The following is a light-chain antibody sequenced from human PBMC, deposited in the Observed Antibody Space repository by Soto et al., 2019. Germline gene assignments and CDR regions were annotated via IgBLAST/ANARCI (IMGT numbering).Light chain of an antibody. Sequence: DIQLTQSPSFLSASVGDRVTITCRASQGISSYLAWYQQKPGKAPKLLIYAASTLQSGVPSRFSGSGSGTEFTLTISSLQPEDFATYYCQQLKSYPVFTFGPGTTVDIK. J-gene: IGKJ3*01. CDR2: AAS. V-gene: IGKV1-9*01. CDR1: QGISSY. CDR3: QQLKSYPVFT.